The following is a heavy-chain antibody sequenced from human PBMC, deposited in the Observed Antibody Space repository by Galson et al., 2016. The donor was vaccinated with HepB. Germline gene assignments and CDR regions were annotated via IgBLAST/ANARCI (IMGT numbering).Heavy chain of an antibody. V-gene: IGHV3-48*02. CDR1: GFTFSNFG. Sequence: LRLSCAASGFTFSNFGMNWVRQAPGKGLEWISHISGSSSPIYYADSVKGRFTISRDNAKNSLYLQMNSLRDEDTAVYYCAKGLTGFDYWGQGTLVTVSS. D-gene: IGHD7-27*01. CDR3: AKGLTGFDY. J-gene: IGHJ4*02. CDR2: ISGSSSPI.